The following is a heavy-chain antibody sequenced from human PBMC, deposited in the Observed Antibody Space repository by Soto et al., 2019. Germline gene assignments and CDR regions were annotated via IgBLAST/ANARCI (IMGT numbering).Heavy chain of an antibody. D-gene: IGHD1-1*01. CDR2: IAWGDGK. Sequence: SGPTLVNPPQTLTLTCPVSGFSLSTSGMCVSWIRQPPGKALEWLALIAWGDGKFYSQPLKTRLAISRDTSKHQVVLTLTNMDPADTATYYCERLRKDNGESIDHWGQGTLVTVSS. V-gene: IGHV2-70*13. CDR3: ERLRKDNGESIDH. CDR1: GFSLSTSGMC. J-gene: IGHJ4*02.